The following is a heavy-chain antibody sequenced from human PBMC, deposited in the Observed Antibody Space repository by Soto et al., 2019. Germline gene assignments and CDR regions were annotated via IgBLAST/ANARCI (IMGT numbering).Heavy chain of an antibody. CDR1: GFTFSSYA. CDR3: AKDSAYCGGDCYSKSAFDI. Sequence: PGGFLRLSCAASGFTFSSYAMSWVRQAPGKGLEWVSAISGSGGSTYYADSVKGRFTISRDNSKNTLYLQMNSLRAEDTAVYYCAKDSAYCGGDCYSKSAFDIWGQGTMVTVSS. D-gene: IGHD2-21*02. CDR2: ISGSGGST. V-gene: IGHV3-23*01. J-gene: IGHJ3*02.